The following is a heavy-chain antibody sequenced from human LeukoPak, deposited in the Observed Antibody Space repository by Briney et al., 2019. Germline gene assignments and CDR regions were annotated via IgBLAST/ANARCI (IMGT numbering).Heavy chain of an antibody. J-gene: IGHJ4*02. D-gene: IGHD2-2*01. CDR1: GGSISGYY. CDR2: IQTSGSA. CDR3: ARASTSGRAFDY. V-gene: IGHV4-4*07. Sequence: SETLSLTCTVSGGSISGYYWSWIQQPAGKGLEWIGRIQTSGSAYYNPSLKSRLTMSVDTSENQFSLNLNSVTAADTAVYYCARASTSGRAFDYWGQGTLVTVSS.